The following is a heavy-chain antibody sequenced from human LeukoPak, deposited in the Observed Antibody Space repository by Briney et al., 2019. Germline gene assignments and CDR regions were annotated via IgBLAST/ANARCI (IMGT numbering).Heavy chain of an antibody. CDR2: INPNSGGT. V-gene: IGHV1-2*02. Sequence: ASVKVSCKASGYTFTGYYMHWVRQAPGQGLEWMGCINPNSGGTNYAQKFQGRVTMTRDTSISTAYMELSRLRSDDTAVYYCARALRWGSYDAFDIWGQGTMVTVSS. D-gene: IGHD4-23*01. CDR1: GYTFTGYY. J-gene: IGHJ3*02. CDR3: ARALRWGSYDAFDI.